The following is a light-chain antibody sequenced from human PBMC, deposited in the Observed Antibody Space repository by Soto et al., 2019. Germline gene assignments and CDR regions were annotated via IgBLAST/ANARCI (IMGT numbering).Light chain of an antibody. CDR2: DAS. Sequence: EIVMTQSPATLSVSPGGRATLSCRASQSVSSYLAWYQQKPGQAPRLLIYDASNRATGIPARFSGSGSGTDFTLTINSLEPEDSAVYYCQQRSNWPSITFGQGTRLEIK. CDR3: QQRSNWPSIT. V-gene: IGKV3-11*01. CDR1: QSVSSY. J-gene: IGKJ5*01.